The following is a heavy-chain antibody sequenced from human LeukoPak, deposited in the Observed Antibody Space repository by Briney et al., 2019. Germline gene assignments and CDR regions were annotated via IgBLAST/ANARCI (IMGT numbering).Heavy chain of an antibody. Sequence: GGSLRLSCAASGFTFSSYEMNWVRQAPGKGLEWVSYISSSGSTIYYADSVKGRFTISRDNAKNSLYLQMNSLRAEDTAVYYCARDAYSSGLLGLDWGPGTLVTVSS. CDR3: ARDAYSSGLLGLD. V-gene: IGHV3-48*03. J-gene: IGHJ4*02. CDR1: GFTFSSYE. CDR2: ISSSGSTI. D-gene: IGHD6-19*01.